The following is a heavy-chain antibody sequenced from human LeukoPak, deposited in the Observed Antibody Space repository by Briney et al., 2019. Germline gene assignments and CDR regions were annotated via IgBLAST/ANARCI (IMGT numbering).Heavy chain of an antibody. D-gene: IGHD1-26*01. V-gene: IGHV5-51*01. Sequence: GESLKISCKVSGYSFTSYCIGWVRQIPGKGLEWMGIIYPGDSGPTYSPSFQGQVTISVDKSINTAYLQWSSLQASDTAMYYCGMSGDRVPLQDDVFDVWGQGTMVTVST. CDR2: IYPGDSGP. CDR1: GYSFTSYC. CDR3: GMSGDRVPLQDDVFDV. J-gene: IGHJ3*01.